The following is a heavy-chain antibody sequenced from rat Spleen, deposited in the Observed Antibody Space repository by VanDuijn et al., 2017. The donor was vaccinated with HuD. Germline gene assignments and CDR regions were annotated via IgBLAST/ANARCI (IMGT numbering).Heavy chain of an antibody. Sequence: QVHLKESGPGLVQPSQTLSLTCTVSGFSFTSNGVSWVRQFPGKGLEWIATISSSGITFYNSALKSRLSISRDTSKSQVFLKMNSLQTEDIATYYCVRDRHYYPYVMDAWGQGASVTVSS. CDR3: VRDRHYYPYVMDA. CDR1: GFSFTSNG. V-gene: IGHV2S12*01. J-gene: IGHJ4*01. D-gene: IGHD1-6*01. CDR2: ISSSGIT.